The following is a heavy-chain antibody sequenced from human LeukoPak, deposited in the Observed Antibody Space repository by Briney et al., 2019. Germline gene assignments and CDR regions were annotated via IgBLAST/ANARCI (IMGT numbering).Heavy chain of an antibody. J-gene: IGHJ4*02. CDR3: ARGFDILTGYGY. CDR2: IYTSGST. D-gene: IGHD3-9*01. CDR1: GGSISSGSYY. V-gene: IGHV4-61*02. Sequence: SETLSLTCTVSGGSISSGSYYWSWIRQPAGKGLEWIGRIYTSGSTNYNPSLKSRVTISVDTSKNQFSLKLSSVTAADTAVYYCARGFDILTGYGYWGQGTLVTVSS.